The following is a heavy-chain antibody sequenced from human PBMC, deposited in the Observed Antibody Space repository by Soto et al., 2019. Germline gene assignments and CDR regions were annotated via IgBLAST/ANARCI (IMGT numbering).Heavy chain of an antibody. D-gene: IGHD1-26*01. CDR1: GYTFSRYG. J-gene: IGHJ4*02. V-gene: IGHV1-18*01. Sequence: QVQLVQSGAEVREPGASVKVSCKTSGYTFSRYGITWVRQAPGQGPEWMGWINGNTGHTIYAMNLEDRLTISTDTSTRTAYMELRSLKADDTAVYYCTRERKWEPLPYWGQGTRVTVSS. CDR2: INGNTGHT. CDR3: TRERKWEPLPY.